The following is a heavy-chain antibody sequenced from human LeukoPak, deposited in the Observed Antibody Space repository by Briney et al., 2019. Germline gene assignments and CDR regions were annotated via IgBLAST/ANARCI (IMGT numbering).Heavy chain of an antibody. CDR2: ISYDGSNK. J-gene: IGHJ6*02. CDR1: GFTFSSYG. CDR3: AKDRRSSGWFLDV. V-gene: IGHV3-30*18. D-gene: IGHD6-19*01. Sequence: PGGSLRLSCAASGFTFSSYGMHWVRQAPGKGLEWVAVISYDGSNKYYADSVKGRFTISRDNSKNTLYLQTNSLRAEDTAVYYCAKDRRSSGWFLDVWGQGTTVTVSS.